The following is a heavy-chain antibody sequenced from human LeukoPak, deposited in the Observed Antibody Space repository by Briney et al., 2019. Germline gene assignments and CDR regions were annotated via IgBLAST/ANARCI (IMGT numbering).Heavy chain of an antibody. V-gene: IGHV3-9*01. Sequence: GGSLRLSCAASGFTFSSCAMHWVRQAPGKGLEWVSGISWNSGIIGYADSVKGRFTTSRDNAKNSLYLQMNSLRPEDTALYYCTKDSVAMVTTSDYWGQGTLVTVSS. D-gene: IGHD5-18*01. CDR3: TKDSVAMVTTSDY. J-gene: IGHJ4*02. CDR2: ISWNSGII. CDR1: GFTFSSCA.